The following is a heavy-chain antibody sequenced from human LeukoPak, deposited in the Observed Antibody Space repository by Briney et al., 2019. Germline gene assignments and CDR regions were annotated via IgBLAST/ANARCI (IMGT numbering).Heavy chain of an antibody. Sequence: SETLSLTCAVYGGSFSGYYWSWIRQPPGKGLEWIGEINHSGSTNYNPSLKSRVTISVDTSKNQFSLKLSSVTAADTAVYYCARHEDNWNYVGRTYYYYGMDVWGQGTTVTVFS. CDR3: ARHEDNWNYVGRTYYYYGMDV. CDR2: INHSGST. J-gene: IGHJ6*02. D-gene: IGHD1-7*01. CDR1: GGSFSGYY. V-gene: IGHV4-34*01.